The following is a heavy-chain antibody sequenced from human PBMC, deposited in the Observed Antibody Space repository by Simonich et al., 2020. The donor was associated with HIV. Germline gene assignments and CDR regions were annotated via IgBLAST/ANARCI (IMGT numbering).Heavy chain of an antibody. CDR1: GYNFTGYY. J-gene: IGHJ4*02. V-gene: IGHV1-18*04. CDR2: IRPYGGNT. Sequence: QVQLVQSGAEVKKPGASVKVSCKASGYNFTGYYLHWVRQAPGQGLEWMGWIRPYGGNTNYSQNLQGRVTMTTDTSTSTAYMELRSLRSDDTAVYYCARGNPWFDYWGQGTLVTVSS. D-gene: IGHD1-1*01. CDR3: ARGNPWFDY.